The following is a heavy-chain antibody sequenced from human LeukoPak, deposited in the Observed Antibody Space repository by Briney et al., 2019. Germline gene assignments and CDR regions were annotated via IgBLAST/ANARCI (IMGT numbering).Heavy chain of an antibody. CDR2: IYYSGST. Sequence: PSETLSLTCTVSGGSISSSSYYWGWIRQPPGKGLEWIGSIYYSGSTYYNPSLKSRVTISVDTSKNQFSLKLSSVTAADTAVYYCARDQRKWLVSSWGQGTLVTVSS. CDR3: ARDQRKWLVSS. J-gene: IGHJ5*02. D-gene: IGHD6-19*01. CDR1: GGSISSSSYY. V-gene: IGHV4-39*07.